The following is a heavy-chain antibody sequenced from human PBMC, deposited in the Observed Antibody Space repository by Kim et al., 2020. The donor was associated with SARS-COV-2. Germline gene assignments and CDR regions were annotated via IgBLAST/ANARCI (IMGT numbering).Heavy chain of an antibody. D-gene: IGHD2-15*01. Sequence: SETLSLTCTVSGGSISSYYWSWIRQPPGKGLEWIGYIYYSGSTNYNPSLKSRVTISVDTSKNQFSLKLSSVTAADTAVYYCARMQGYCSGGSCYRGWFDPWGQGTLVTVSS. J-gene: IGHJ5*02. CDR2: IYYSGST. CDR1: GGSISSYY. V-gene: IGHV4-59*01. CDR3: ARMQGYCSGGSCYRGWFDP.